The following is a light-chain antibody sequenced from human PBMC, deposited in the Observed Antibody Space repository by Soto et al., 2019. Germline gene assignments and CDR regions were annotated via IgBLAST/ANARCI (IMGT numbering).Light chain of an antibody. J-gene: IGKJ5*01. CDR2: AAS. CDR3: QQYGSSPII. V-gene: IGKV3-20*01. CDR1: QSVSSSY. Sequence: EIVLTQSPGTLSLSPGERATLSCRASQSVSSSYLAWYQQKPGQAPRLLIYAASNRATGIPDRFSGSGSGTEFTLTIDRLEPEDFAVFYCQQYGSSPIIFGQGTRLEIK.